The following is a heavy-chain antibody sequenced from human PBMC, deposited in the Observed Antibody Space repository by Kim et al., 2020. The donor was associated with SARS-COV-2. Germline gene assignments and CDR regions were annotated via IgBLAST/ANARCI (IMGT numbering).Heavy chain of an antibody. V-gene: IGHV1-2*06. Sequence: ASVKVSCKASGYTFTGYYMHWVRQAPGQGLEWMGRINPNSGGTNYAQKFQGRVTMTRDTSISTAYMELSRLRSDDTAVYYCARDGFYYGSGNNWFDPWGQGTLVTVSS. J-gene: IGHJ5*02. CDR1: GYTFTGYY. CDR3: ARDGFYYGSGNNWFDP. CDR2: INPNSGGT. D-gene: IGHD3-10*01.